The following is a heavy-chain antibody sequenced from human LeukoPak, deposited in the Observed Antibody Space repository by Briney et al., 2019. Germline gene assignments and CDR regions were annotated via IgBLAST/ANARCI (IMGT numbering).Heavy chain of an antibody. J-gene: IGHJ1*01. V-gene: IGHV3-7*01. CDR1: GFTFSAFW. D-gene: IGHD4-17*01. Sequence: PGGSLSLSCEGGGFTFSAFWMSWVRQAPGKGLEWVANIKEDGSDKYYVDSVKGRFTISRDNSKNSLYLQMNSLRAEDTAVYYCARVITVYNDYEEVAEYFQHWGQGTLVIVSS. CDR2: IKEDGSDK. CDR3: ARVITVYNDYEEVAEYFQH.